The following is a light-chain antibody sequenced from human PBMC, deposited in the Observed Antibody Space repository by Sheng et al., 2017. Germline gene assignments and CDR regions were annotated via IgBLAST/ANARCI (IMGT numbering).Light chain of an antibody. V-gene: IGKV1-NL1*01. CDR3: QQYSDSPQGT. CDR2: AAS. J-gene: IGKJ1*01. CDR1: QGIGNS. Sequence: DIQMTQSPSSLSASMGDTVTITCRASQGIGNSLAWYQQHPGKAPKLLLYAASRLEGGVPSRFSGSTSGTDYTLVISSLQPEDFATYYCQQYSDSPQGTFGPGDQGGSQT.